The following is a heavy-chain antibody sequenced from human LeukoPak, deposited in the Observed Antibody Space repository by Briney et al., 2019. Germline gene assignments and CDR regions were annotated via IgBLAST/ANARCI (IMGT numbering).Heavy chain of an antibody. CDR2: ISYDGNNK. Sequence: PGGSLRLSCAASGFTFSGYAMHWVRQAPGKGLEWVALISYDGNNKYYADSVKGRFTISRDNSKNMLYLQMNSLRAEDTAVYYCARDIDSTGYPNVDYWGQGTLVTVSS. V-gene: IGHV3-30*04. CDR1: GFTFSGYA. J-gene: IGHJ4*02. CDR3: ARDIDSTGYPNVDY. D-gene: IGHD3-22*01.